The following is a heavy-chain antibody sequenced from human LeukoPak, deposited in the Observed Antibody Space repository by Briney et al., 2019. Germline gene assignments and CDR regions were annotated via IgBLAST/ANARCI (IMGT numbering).Heavy chain of an antibody. CDR3: AGDHQGSGYYSYYYYYGMDV. V-gene: IGHV3-30-3*01. CDR2: ILYDGSNK. Sequence: GRSLRLSCAASGFTFSSYAMHWVRQAPGKGLEWVAVILYDGSNKYYADSVKGRFTISRDNSKNTLYLQMNSLRAEDTAVYYCAGDHQGSGYYSYYYYYGMDVWGQGTTVTVSS. J-gene: IGHJ6*02. D-gene: IGHD3-22*01. CDR1: GFTFSSYA.